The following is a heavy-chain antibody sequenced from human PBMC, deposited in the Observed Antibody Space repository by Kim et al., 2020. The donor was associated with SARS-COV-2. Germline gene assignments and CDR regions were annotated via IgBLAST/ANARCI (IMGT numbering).Heavy chain of an antibody. CDR2: INHSGST. V-gene: IGHV4-34*01. CDR3: ARVGSDY. J-gene: IGHJ4*02. Sequence: SETLSLTCAVYGGSFSGYYWSWIRQPPGKGLEWIGEINHSGSTNYNPSLKSRVTISVDTSKNQFSLKLSSVTAADTAVYYCARVGSDYWGQGTLVTVSS. CDR1: GGSFSGYY.